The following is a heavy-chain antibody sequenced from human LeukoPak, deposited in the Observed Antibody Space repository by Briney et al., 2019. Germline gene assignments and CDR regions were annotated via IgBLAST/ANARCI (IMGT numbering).Heavy chain of an antibody. CDR2: ISGSDPGT. Sequence: GGSLRLSCAASGFTFSTYAMSWVRQIPGKGLEWVSAISGSDPGTYYADSVKGRFTISRVNSRNTLYLQMNRLRVEDTAVYYCAKGSRGSCRGAYCYSFDNWGQGAVVTVSS. CDR1: GFTFSTYA. V-gene: IGHV3-23*01. J-gene: IGHJ4*02. D-gene: IGHD2-21*02. CDR3: AKGSRGSCRGAYCYSFDN.